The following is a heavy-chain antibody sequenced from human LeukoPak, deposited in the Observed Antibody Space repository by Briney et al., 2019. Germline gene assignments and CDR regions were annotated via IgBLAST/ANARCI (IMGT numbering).Heavy chain of an antibody. V-gene: IGHV1-69*05. CDR2: IIPIFGTA. CDR1: GGTFSSYA. J-gene: IGHJ6*03. D-gene: IGHD2-2*01. CDR3: ARGYCSSTSCYLPYYYMDV. Sequence: GASVKVSCKASGGTFSSYAISWVRQAPGQGLEWMGGIIPIFGTANYAQKFQGRVTITTDESTSTAYMELSSLRSEDTAVYYCARGYCSSTSCYLPYYYMDVWGKGTTVTVSS.